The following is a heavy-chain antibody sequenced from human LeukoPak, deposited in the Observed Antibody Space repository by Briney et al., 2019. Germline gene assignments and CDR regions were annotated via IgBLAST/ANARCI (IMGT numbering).Heavy chain of an antibody. CDR3: ARGSNWLDP. V-gene: IGHV4-59*01. D-gene: IGHD6-6*01. Sequence: SETLSLTCNVPGDSINNYYWSWVRQPPGKGLEWIGYIYYSGSTNYNPTLKSRVTISKDPSKKQVALKLTSVTAADTAVYYCARGSNWLDPWGQGTLATVSS. CDR1: GDSINNYY. J-gene: IGHJ5*02. CDR2: IYYSGST.